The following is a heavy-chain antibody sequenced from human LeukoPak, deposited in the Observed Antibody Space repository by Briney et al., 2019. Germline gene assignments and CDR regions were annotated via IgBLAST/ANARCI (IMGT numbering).Heavy chain of an antibody. D-gene: IGHD3-3*01. Sequence: VGSLRLFCAASGFTVSSNYMSWVRQAPGKGLEWVSVLYSGGSTYYADSVKGRFTISTDISKNTLYLQMNSLRAEDTAVYYCARVFVRILDYWGQGTLVTVSS. CDR3: ARVFVRILDY. J-gene: IGHJ4*02. V-gene: IGHV3-53*01. CDR2: LYSGGST. CDR1: GFTVSSNY.